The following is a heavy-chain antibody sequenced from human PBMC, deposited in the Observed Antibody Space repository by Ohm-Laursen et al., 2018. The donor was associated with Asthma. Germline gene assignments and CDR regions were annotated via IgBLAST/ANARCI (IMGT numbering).Heavy chain of an antibody. CDR2: ISYVGSNK. CDR1: GFTFSSSD. V-gene: IGHV3-30*03. J-gene: IGHJ4*02. D-gene: IGHD3-3*01. Sequence: SLRLSCAASGFTFSSSDMHWVRQAPGKGLEWVAFISYVGSNKNYADSVKGRFTISRDNSKNTLYLQMNSLRPDDTAVYYCARDVMEWYLPAFDFWGQGTLVTVSS. CDR3: ARDVMEWYLPAFDF.